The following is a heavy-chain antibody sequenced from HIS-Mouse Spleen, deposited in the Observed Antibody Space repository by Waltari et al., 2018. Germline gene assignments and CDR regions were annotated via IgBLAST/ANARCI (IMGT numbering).Heavy chain of an antibody. CDR1: GGSISSISYY. CDR3: AREIPYSSSWYDWYFDL. J-gene: IGHJ2*01. V-gene: IGHV4-39*07. Sequence: QLQLQESGPGLVKPSETLSLTCTVSGGSISSISYYWGWLRQPPGKGLEWIGSIYYSGGTYYNPSLKSRVTISVDTSKNQFSLKLSSVTAADTAVYYCAREIPYSSSWYDWYFDLWGRGTLVTVSS. CDR2: IYYSGGT. D-gene: IGHD6-13*01.